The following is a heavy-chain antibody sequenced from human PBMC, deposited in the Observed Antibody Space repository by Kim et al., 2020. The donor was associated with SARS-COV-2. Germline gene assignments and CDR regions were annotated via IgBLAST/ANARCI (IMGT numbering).Heavy chain of an antibody. V-gene: IGHV3-33*01. CDR1: GFTFSSYG. J-gene: IGHJ4*02. D-gene: IGHD2-15*01. CDR3: AREDDYCSGRSCYGSFDY. CDR2: IWYDGSNK. Sequence: GGSLRLSCAASGFTFSSYGMHWVRQAPGKGLEWVAVIWYDGSNKYYADSVKGRFTISRDNSKNTLYLQMNSLRAEDTAVYYCAREDDYCSGRSCYGSFDYWGQGTLVTVSS.